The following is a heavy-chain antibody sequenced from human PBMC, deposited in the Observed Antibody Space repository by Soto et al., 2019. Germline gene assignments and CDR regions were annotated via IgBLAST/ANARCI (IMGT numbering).Heavy chain of an antibody. V-gene: IGHV3-21*01. CDR2: ISSSAVYI. J-gene: IGHJ4*02. CDR3: VRDGLDYYDTERLYFDN. D-gene: IGHD3-22*01. Sequence: PGGSLRLSCAASGFNFITYSLSWVRQAPGKGLEWVASISSSAVYIDYADSVKGRFTISRDNANNSLYLQMNSLRAEDTATYYCVRDGLDYYDTERLYFDNWRQRTLVTVSS. CDR1: GFNFITYS.